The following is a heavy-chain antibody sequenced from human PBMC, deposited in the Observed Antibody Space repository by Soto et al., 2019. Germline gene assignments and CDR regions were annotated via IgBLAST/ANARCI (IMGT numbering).Heavy chain of an antibody. CDR1: GYTFTGYY. Sequence: ASVKVSCKASGYTFTGYYMHWVRQAPGQGLEWMGWINPNSGGTNYAQKFQGWVTMTRDTSISTAYMELSRLRSDDTAVYYCARDSTGTTGSRYYYYGMDVWGQGTTVTVSS. D-gene: IGHD1-7*01. J-gene: IGHJ6*02. CDR2: INPNSGGT. V-gene: IGHV1-2*04. CDR3: ARDSTGTTGSRYYYYGMDV.